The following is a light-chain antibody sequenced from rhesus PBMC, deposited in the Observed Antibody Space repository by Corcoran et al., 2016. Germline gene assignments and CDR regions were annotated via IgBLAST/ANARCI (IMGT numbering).Light chain of an antibody. CDR3: IQGKEYPFT. CDR1: QSLLDTEDGNTY. Sequence: DIVLTQTPLSLPVSPGEPASLSCRSSQSLLDTEDGNTYLEWFLQRPGQSPQPLILGVSKRASGVPERFSGSGSETDFILKISRVEAEDVGVYYCIQGKEYPFTFGPGSKLDIK. V-gene: IGKV2S20*01. CDR2: GVS. J-gene: IGKJ3*01.